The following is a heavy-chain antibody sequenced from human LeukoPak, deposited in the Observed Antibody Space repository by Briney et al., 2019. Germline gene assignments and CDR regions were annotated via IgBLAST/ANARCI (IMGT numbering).Heavy chain of an antibody. CDR1: GFTFSSYA. Sequence: GGSLRLSCAASGFTFSSYAMSWVRQAPGKGLEWVSAISGSGGSTYYADSVKGRFTISRDNSKNTLYLQMNSLRAEDTAVYYCAKHRYDILTGYYTPWGQGTLVTVSS. V-gene: IGHV3-23*01. CDR3: AKHRYDILTGYYTP. D-gene: IGHD3-9*01. CDR2: ISGSGGST. J-gene: IGHJ5*02.